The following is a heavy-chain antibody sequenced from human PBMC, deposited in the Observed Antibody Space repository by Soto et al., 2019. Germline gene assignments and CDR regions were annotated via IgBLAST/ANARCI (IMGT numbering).Heavy chain of an antibody. CDR2: IWYDGSNK. CDR3: AREVASNYGQYYFDY. CDR1: GFTFSSYG. D-gene: IGHD4-4*01. Sequence: VQLVESGGGVVQPGRSLRLSCAASGFTFSSYGMHWVRQAPGKGLEWVAVIWYDGSNKYYADSVKGRFTISRDNSKNTLYLQMNSLRAEDTAVYYCAREVASNYGQYYFDYWGQGTLVTVSS. V-gene: IGHV3-33*01. J-gene: IGHJ4*02.